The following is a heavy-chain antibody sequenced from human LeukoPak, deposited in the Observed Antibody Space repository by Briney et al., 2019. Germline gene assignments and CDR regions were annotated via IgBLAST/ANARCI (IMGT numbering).Heavy chain of an antibody. D-gene: IGHD4-17*01. CDR3: ARVTDGDYYYYYMDV. CDR1: SGSISSSSYY. V-gene: IGHV4-39*07. Sequence: PSETLSLTCTVSSGSISSSSYYWGWIRQPPGKGLEWIGSIYYSGSTYYNPSLKSRVTISVDTSKNQFSLKLSSVTAADTAVYYCARVTDGDYYYYYMDVWGKGTTVTVSS. J-gene: IGHJ6*03. CDR2: IYYSGST.